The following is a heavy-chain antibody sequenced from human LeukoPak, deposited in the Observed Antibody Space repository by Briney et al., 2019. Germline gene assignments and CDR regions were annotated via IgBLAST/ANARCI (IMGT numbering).Heavy chain of an antibody. J-gene: IGHJ6*02. CDR3: ARTAAGTLSGLDV. CDR2: IYYSGNT. CDR1: GGSISSGGCH. Sequence: PSQTLSLICTVSGGSISSGGCHWSWIRQHPGKGLEWIGYIYYSGNTYYNPSLKSRGTISIDTSKNQFSVKLSSVTAADTAVYYCARTAAGTLSGLDVWGQGTTVSVSS. V-gene: IGHV4-31*03. D-gene: IGHD1-1*01.